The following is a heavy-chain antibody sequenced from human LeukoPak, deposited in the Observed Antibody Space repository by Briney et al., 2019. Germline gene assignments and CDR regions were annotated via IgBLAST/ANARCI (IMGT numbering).Heavy chain of an antibody. J-gene: IGHJ4*02. Sequence: GGSLRLSCAASGFTFSSYGMHWVRQAPGKGLEWVAVIWYDGSNKYYADSVKGRFTISRENSKNTLYLQMNSLRAEDTAVYYCARGGDILTGYLFDYWGQGTLVTVSS. CDR2: IWYDGSNK. V-gene: IGHV3-33*01. D-gene: IGHD3-9*01. CDR1: GFTFSSYG. CDR3: ARGGDILTGYLFDY.